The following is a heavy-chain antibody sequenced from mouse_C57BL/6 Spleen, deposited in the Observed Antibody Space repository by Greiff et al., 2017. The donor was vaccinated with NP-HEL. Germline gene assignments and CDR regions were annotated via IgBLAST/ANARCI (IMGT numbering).Heavy chain of an antibody. J-gene: IGHJ3*01. D-gene: IGHD1-1*01. CDR1: GYTFTSYW. V-gene: IGHV1-55*01. CDR2: IYPGSGST. Sequence: QVQLKQPGAELVKPGASVKMSCKASGYTFTSYWITWVKQRPGQGLEWIGDIYPGSGSTNYNEKFKSKATLTVDTSSSTAYMQLSSLTSEDSAVYYCARSAYGSSSWFAYWGQGTLVTVSA. CDR3: ARSAYGSSSWFAY.